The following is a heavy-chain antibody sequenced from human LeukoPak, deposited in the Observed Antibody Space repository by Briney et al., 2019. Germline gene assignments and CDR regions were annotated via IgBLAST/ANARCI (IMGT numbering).Heavy chain of an antibody. CDR2: VFRSGST. J-gene: IGHJ4*02. Sequence: TLSLTCTVTDDSISRGTYYWTWVRQPAGKGLEWIGRVFRSGSTYYNPSLKSRVTISIDTSNNQFSLHLRSVTAADTAVYYCARDSNFYDVSHDKAEDFWGQGTLVTVSS. CDR1: DDSISRGTYY. V-gene: IGHV4-61*02. CDR3: ARDSNFYDVSHDKAEDF. D-gene: IGHD3-22*01.